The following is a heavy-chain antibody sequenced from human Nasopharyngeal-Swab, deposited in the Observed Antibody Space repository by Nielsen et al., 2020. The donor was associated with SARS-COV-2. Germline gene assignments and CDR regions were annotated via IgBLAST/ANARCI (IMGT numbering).Heavy chain of an antibody. CDR3: ARGGRGSQYYMDV. CDR1: GFTFSTYD. D-gene: IGHD1-26*01. V-gene: IGHV3-13*05. CDR2: IGIAGDP. Sequence: GESLKISCAASGFTFSTYDMHWVRQVTGKGLEWVSAIGIAGDPCYAGSVKGRFTISRENAKNSLYLQMNSLRAGDTAVYYCARGGRGSQYYMDVWGKGTTVTVSS. J-gene: IGHJ6*03.